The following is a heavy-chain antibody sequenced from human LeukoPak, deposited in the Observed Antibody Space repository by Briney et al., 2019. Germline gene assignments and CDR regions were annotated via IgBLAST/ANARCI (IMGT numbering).Heavy chain of an antibody. D-gene: IGHD3-9*01. V-gene: IGHV4-59*11. Sequence: PSETLSLTCTVSGGSISSHYWSWIRQPPGKGLEWIGYIYYSGSTNYNPSLKSRVTISVDTSKNQFSLKLSSVTAADTAVYYCERLTISGYFDYWGREPRSPSPQ. CDR2: IYYSGST. CDR1: GGSISSHY. J-gene: IGHJ4*02. CDR3: ERLTISGYFDY.